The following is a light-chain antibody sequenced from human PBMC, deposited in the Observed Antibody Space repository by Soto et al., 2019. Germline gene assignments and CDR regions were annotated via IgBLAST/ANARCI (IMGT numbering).Light chain of an antibody. Sequence: EIVLTQSPGTLSLSPGERASLSCRASQSVSSSYLAWYQQTPGQAPRLLIYGASTRATGIPDRFSGSGSGTDFTLTISRLEPEDFAVYYCQQYGSSPLTFGGGPRWRSN. CDR2: GAS. CDR3: QQYGSSPLT. V-gene: IGKV3-20*01. CDR1: QSVSSSY. J-gene: IGKJ4*01.